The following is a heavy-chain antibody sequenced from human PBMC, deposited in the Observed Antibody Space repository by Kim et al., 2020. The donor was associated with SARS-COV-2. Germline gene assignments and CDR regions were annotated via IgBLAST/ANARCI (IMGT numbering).Heavy chain of an antibody. CDR3: ARASYGSGSPELNWFDP. D-gene: IGHD3-10*01. V-gene: IGHV4-34*01. CDR2: INHSGST. J-gene: IGHJ5*02. CDR1: GGSFSGYY. Sequence: SETLSLTCAVYGGSFSGYYWSWIRQPPGKGLEWIGEINHSGSTNYNPSLKSRVTISVDTSKNQFSLKLSSVTAADTAVYYCARASYGSGSPELNWFDPWGQGTLVTVSS.